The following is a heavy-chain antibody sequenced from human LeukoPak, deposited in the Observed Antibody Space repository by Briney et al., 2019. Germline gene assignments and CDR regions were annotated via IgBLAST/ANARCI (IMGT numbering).Heavy chain of an antibody. V-gene: IGHV4-34*01. D-gene: IGHD2-15*01. CDR3: ARLSCSDAVCPTLPYNHFDP. J-gene: IGHJ5*02. CDR2: VYYDGVT. CDR1: GGSFSGYY. Sequence: PSETLSLTWAVYGGSFSGYYWSWIRQPPGKGPEWIGSVYYDGVTYYNPSLKSRVTMSLDTSTNRFSLRLSSVTAADTAVYFCARLSCSDAVCPTLPYNHFDPWGQGTLVTVSS.